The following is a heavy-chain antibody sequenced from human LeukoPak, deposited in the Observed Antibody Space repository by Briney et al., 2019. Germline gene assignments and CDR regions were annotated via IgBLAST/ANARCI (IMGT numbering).Heavy chain of an antibody. CDR1: GYTFTGYY. CDR2: INPNSGGT. V-gene: IGHV1-2*02. Sequence: RASVKASCKASGYTFTGYYMHWVRQAPGQGLEWMGWINPNSGGTNYAQKFQGRVTMTRDTSISTAYMELSRLRSDDTAVYYCARVIFYYDSSGYYGQEYYYMDVWGKGTTVTVSS. J-gene: IGHJ6*03. D-gene: IGHD3-22*01. CDR3: ARVIFYYDSSGYYGQEYYYMDV.